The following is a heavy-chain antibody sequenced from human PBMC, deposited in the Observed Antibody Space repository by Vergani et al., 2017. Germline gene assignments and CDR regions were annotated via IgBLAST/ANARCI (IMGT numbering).Heavy chain of an antibody. J-gene: IGHJ5*02. V-gene: IGHV4-59*11. CDR2: IHYSENT. Sequence: QVQLQEAGPGLVKSSETLSLPCSVSFDSIRNLYCTLIRQPPGKGLEWIGSIHYSENTNYNPSLKTRVTISVDTSKKQFSLTLTSVTAADTAVYYCASDTHSGQRADRWVQGILVTVTS. D-gene: IGHD6-19*01. CDR1: FDSIRNLY. CDR3: ASDTHSGQRADR.